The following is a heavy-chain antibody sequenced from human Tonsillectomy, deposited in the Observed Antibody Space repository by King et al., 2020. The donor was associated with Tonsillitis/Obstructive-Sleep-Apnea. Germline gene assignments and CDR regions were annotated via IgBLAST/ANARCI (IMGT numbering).Heavy chain of an antibody. CDR2: IYYSGST. CDR3: AREKSAYYMDV. J-gene: IGHJ6*03. CDR1: GGSVSSGSYY. V-gene: IGHV4-61*01. Sequence: VQLQESGPGLVKPSETLSLTCTVSGGSVSSGSYYWSWIRQPPGKGLEWIGYIYYSGSTNYNPSLKSPVTISVDTSKNQFSLKLRSVTAADTAVYYCAREKSAYYMDVWGQGTTVTVSS.